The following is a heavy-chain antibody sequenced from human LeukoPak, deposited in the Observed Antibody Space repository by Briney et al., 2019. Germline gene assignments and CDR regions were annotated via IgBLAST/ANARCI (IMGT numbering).Heavy chain of an antibody. Sequence: GSLRLSCAASGFTFNNYAMNWVRQAPGKGLEWVSSISGGGETTYYADSAKGRFTISRDNSQNTLYLQMNSLRAEDTVVYYCARDYADYVGYFFFDYWGQGTLVTVSS. D-gene: IGHD4-17*01. CDR3: ARDYADYVGYFFFDY. CDR1: GFTFNNYA. V-gene: IGHV3-23*01. CDR2: ISGGGETT. J-gene: IGHJ4*02.